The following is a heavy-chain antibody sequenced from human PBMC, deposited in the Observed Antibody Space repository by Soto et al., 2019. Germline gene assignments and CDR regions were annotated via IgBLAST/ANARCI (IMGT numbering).Heavy chain of an antibody. D-gene: IGHD2-2*01. CDR1: GGPISSYY. CDR3: AKDAFTTRHFDS. CDR2: IHYSGAT. V-gene: IGHV4-59*01. Sequence: PSETLSLTCTVSGGPISSYYWSWIRQPPGKGLEWIGYIHYSGATDYNPSLRGRVSMSLDMSKNQVSLKLSSMTAADAAVYFCAKDAFTTRHFDSWGQGTQVTVSS. J-gene: IGHJ4*02.